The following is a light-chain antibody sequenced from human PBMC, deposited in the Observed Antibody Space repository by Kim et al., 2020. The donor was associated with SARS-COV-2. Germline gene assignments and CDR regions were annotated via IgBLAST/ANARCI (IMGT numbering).Light chain of an antibody. Sequence: QSASVSGSPGQSITISCTGTSSDVGGYNYVSWYQQHPGKAPKLMIYDVSKRPSGVSNRFSGSKSGNTASLTISGLQAEDEADYYCSSYTSSSTALYVFGTGTEVTVL. CDR3: SSYTSSSTALYV. CDR2: DVS. CDR1: SSDVGGYNY. V-gene: IGLV2-14*01. J-gene: IGLJ1*01.